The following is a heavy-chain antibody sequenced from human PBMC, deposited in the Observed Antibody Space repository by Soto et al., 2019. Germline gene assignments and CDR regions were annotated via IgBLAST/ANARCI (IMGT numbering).Heavy chain of an antibody. J-gene: IGHJ4*02. D-gene: IGHD6-13*01. Sequence: GGSLRLSCVASGFTFSSYAMSWVRQAPGKGLEWVSVITGSGETTNYADSVKGRFTISRDGSKNTLYLQMNSLRAEDTAVYYCAKRLGGSSSWMLFDYWGQGTLVTVSS. CDR3: AKRLGGSSSWMLFDY. V-gene: IGHV3-23*01. CDR2: ITGSGETT. CDR1: GFTFSSYA.